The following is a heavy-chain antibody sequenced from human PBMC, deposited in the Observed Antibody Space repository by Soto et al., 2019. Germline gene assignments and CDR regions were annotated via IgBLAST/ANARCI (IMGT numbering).Heavy chain of an antibody. CDR1: GFSFNYA. CDR2: ITGGGST. D-gene: IGHD1-26*01. J-gene: IGHJ4*02. Sequence: DVQLLESGGGLVQPGGSLRLSCVVSGFSFNYAIIWVRQAPGKGQEWVSGITGGGSTEYAASVKGRFTISRDNSKNTLYLQMNSLRPEDTAVYYCAKTGESGTFGRFDYWGQGTLVTVSS. V-gene: IGHV3-23*01. CDR3: AKTGESGTFGRFDY.